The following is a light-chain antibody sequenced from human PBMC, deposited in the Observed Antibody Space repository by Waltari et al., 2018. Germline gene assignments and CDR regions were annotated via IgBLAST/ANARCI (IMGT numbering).Light chain of an antibody. V-gene: IGKV1-9*01. Sequence: DIQLTQSPSFLSASVGDRVTITCRASQDISRYLAWYQQKPGQAPKLLMYTASTLQSGVPARFSGSGSGTEFSLTISSLEPEDFATYYCQQLKSYPHTFGGGTKVEIK. CDR1: QDISRY. CDR2: TAS. CDR3: QQLKSYPHT. J-gene: IGKJ4*01.